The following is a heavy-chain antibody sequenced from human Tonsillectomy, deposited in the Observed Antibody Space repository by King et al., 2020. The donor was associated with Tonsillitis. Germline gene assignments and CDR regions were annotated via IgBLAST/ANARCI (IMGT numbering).Heavy chain of an antibody. D-gene: IGHD3-22*01. CDR3: ARGDYYDTSGFADY. Sequence: VQLVESGGGLVKPGGSLRLSCAASGFTFSYYSMNCVRQAPGKGLEWVSSISSSSTDIYYADSVKGRFTISRDNAKNSLYLQMNSLRAEDTSVYYCARGDYYDTSGFADYWGQGTLVTVSS. J-gene: IGHJ4*02. V-gene: IGHV3-21*01. CDR2: ISSSSTDI. CDR1: GFTFSYYS.